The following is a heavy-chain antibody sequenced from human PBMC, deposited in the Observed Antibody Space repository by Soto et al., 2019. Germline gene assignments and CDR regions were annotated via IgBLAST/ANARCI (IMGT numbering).Heavy chain of an antibody. CDR3: AKRSPYSSGWYSPIFDY. CDR1: GFTFSSYW. J-gene: IGHJ4*02. Sequence: AESLRFSCAASGFTFSSYWMHWVRHAPGKGLVWVSRINNDGSITCYADSVRGRFTVSRDNSKNSLSLRMNSLRDEDTAVYFCAKRSPYSSGWYSPIFDYWGQGALVTVSS. D-gene: IGHD6-13*01. CDR2: INNDGSIT. V-gene: IGHV3-74*01.